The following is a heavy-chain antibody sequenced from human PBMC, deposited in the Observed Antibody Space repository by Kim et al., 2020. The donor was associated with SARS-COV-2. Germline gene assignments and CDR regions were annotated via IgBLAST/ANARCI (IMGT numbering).Heavy chain of an antibody. V-gene: IGHV4-39*01. CDR1: GGSISSSSYY. CDR3: ARHKVPSSGPYY. Sequence: SETLSLTCTVSGGSISSSSYYWVWIRQPPGKGLEWIGSIYYSGSTYYNPSLRSRVTVSGDTSKNQISLKLSSVTAADSAVYYCARHKVPSSGPYYWGQGTLVTVSS. D-gene: IGHD3-22*01. J-gene: IGHJ4*02. CDR2: IYYSGST.